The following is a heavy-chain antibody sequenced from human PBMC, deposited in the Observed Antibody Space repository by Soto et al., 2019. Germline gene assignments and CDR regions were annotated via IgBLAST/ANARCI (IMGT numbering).Heavy chain of an antibody. CDR1: GGSISSYY. CDR3: AREGKIADGYYFDY. Sequence: PSETLSLTCTVSGGSISSYYWSWIRQPPGKGLEWIGYIYYSGSTNYNPSLKSRVTISVDTSKNQFSLKLSSVTAADTAVYYCAREGKIADGYYFDYWGQGTLVTVSS. D-gene: IGHD4-17*01. V-gene: IGHV4-59*01. CDR2: IYYSGST. J-gene: IGHJ4*02.